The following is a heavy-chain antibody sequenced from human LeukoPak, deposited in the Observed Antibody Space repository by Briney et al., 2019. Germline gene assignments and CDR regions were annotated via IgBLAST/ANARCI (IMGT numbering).Heavy chain of an antibody. CDR2: ISYDGSNK. D-gene: IGHD3-9*01. J-gene: IGHJ4*02. V-gene: IGHV3-30*04. CDR3: ARDPAYDILTGYYFDY. CDR1: GLTLSRYD. Sequence: GGSLTLSCTVCGLTLSRYDKLCPPGAPGKGGVGVAVISYDGSNKYYADSVKGRFTISRDNSKNTLYLQMNSLRAEDTAVYYCARDPAYDILTGYYFDYWGQGTLVTVSS.